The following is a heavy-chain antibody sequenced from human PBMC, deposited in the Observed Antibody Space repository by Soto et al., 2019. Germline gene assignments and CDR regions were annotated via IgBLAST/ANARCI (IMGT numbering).Heavy chain of an antibody. CDR1: GFTLSSYS. J-gene: IGHJ4*02. CDR3: ARETGLRSSGWSYYFDF. V-gene: IGHV3-48*02. CDR2: ISGSGGTI. D-gene: IGHD6-19*01. Sequence: EVQLVESGGALVRPGGSLRLSCAASGFTLSSYSMPWVRQAPGKGLEWVSYISGSGGTIYYADSVKGRFSISRDNAKNSLSVQMNSLRDEDTAVYFCARETGLRSSGWSYYFDFWGQGTRVTVSS.